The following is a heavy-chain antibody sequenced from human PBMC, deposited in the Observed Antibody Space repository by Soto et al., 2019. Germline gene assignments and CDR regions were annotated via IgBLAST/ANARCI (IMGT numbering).Heavy chain of an antibody. CDR3: ARDIITVIGGDIYYYFGMDV. Sequence: PSETLSLTCEVNGGSFREYYWSWIRQSPGKGLEWIGEINQSGTTHYNPSLKSRVRISIDKSKSQFSLNLTSVTAADTATYYCARDIITVIGGDIYYYFGMDVWGQGTTVTVSS. CDR2: INQSGTT. D-gene: IGHD3-10*01. CDR1: GGSFREYY. V-gene: IGHV4-34*01. J-gene: IGHJ6*02.